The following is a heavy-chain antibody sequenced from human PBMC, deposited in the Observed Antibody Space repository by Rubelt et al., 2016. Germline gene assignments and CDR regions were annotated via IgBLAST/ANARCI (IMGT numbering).Heavy chain of an antibody. CDR2: ISSSSNTI. CDR3: ARTGKG. Sequence: GQLVESGGRSVQPGGSLRLSCAASGLTSSSNRLNWVRQAPGKGLEWVSYISSSSNTIYYADSATGRFTISRDNAKDSLYLHMNSLRAEDTAVYYCARTGKGWGQGTLVTVSS. V-gene: IGHV3-48*01. CDR1: GLTSSSNR. J-gene: IGHJ4*02.